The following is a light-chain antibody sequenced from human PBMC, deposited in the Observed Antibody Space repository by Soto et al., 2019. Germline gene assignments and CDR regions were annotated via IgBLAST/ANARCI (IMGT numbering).Light chain of an antibody. CDR2: DAS. CDR1: QSVSSY. CDR3: QQRSNWQIT. V-gene: IGKV3-11*01. Sequence: EIVLTQSPATLSLSPGERATLSCRASQSVSSYLDWYQQKPGQAPRLLIYDASNRATGIPARFSGSGSGTDFTLTISSLEPEDFAFYYCQQRSNWQITFGQGTRLEIK. J-gene: IGKJ5*01.